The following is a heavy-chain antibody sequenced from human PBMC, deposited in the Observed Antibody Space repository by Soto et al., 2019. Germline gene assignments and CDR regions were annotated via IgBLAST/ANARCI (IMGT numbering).Heavy chain of an antibody. Sequence: SETLSLTCTVSGGSISSGGYYGNWIRQHPGKGLEWIGYLYYSGTTYYNPCLKSRVTISVDTSKNQFSLKLSSVTAADTAVYYCAASCVGCGGFNYYGMDVWGQGTTVTVS. CDR3: AASCVGCGGFNYYGMDV. J-gene: IGHJ6*02. CDR2: LYYSGTT. V-gene: IGHV4-31*03. CDR1: GGSISSGGYY. D-gene: IGHD2-21*01.